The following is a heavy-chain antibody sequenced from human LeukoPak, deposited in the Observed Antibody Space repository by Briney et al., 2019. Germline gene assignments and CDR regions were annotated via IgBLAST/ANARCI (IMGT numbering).Heavy chain of an antibody. J-gene: IGHJ3*02. CDR1: GFTSSTYF. Sequence: GGSLRLSCAASGFTSSTYFMTWVRQAPGKGLEWVSSISTLSTYTHYADSVKGRFTVSRDNAKNSLYLQMNSLRAEDTAVYYCARDGPYSDSWSGPSAFDMWGQGTMVTVSS. CDR3: ARDGPYSDSWSGPSAFDM. V-gene: IGHV3-21*01. D-gene: IGHD3-3*01. CDR2: ISTLSTYT.